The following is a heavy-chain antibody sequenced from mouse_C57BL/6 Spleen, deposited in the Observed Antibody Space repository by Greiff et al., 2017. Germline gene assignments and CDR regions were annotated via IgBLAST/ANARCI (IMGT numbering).Heavy chain of an antibody. V-gene: IGHV1-62-2*01. J-gene: IGHJ4*01. D-gene: IGHD1-1*01. CDR1: GYTFTEYT. Sequence: QVQLQQSGAELVKPGASVKLSCKASGYTFTEYTIHWVKQRSGQGLEWIGWFYPGSGSIKYNEKFKDKATLTADKSSSTAYMELSRLTSEDSAVYFCARHEGRRGSRDYYAMGGWGQVASVSVAT. CDR2: FYPGSGSI. CDR3: ARHEGRRGSRDYYAMGG.